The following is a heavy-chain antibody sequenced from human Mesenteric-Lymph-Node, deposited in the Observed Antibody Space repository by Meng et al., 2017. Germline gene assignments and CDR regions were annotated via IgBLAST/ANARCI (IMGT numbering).Heavy chain of an antibody. CDR3: ARAFRHYYYDSSGYYSAGY. V-gene: IGHV3-21*01. Sequence: GESLKISCAASGFTFSSYSMNWVRQAPGKGLEWVSSISSSSSYIYYADSVKGRFTISRDNAKNSLYLQMNSLRAEDTAVYYCARAFRHYYYDSSGYYSAGYWGQGTLVTVSS. CDR1: GFTFSSYS. D-gene: IGHD3-22*01. J-gene: IGHJ4*02. CDR2: ISSSSSYI.